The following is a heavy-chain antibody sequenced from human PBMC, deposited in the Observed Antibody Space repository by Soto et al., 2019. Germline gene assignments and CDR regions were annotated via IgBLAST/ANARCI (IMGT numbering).Heavy chain of an antibody. CDR3: ARAKFESNGWRQFDI. V-gene: IGHV4-34*01. CDR2: VSHSGNT. J-gene: IGHJ4*02. Sequence: SETLSLTCTVSGGSFTGHFWSWVRQPPGKGLEWIGEVSHSGNTKYYPSLRSRFTLSVDSSKNQISLALTSVTAADTAVYYCARAKFESNGWRQFDIWGQGTLVTVSS. CDR1: GGSFTGHF. D-gene: IGHD2-15*01.